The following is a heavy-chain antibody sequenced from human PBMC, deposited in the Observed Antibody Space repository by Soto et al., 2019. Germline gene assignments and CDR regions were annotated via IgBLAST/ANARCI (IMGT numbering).Heavy chain of an antibody. V-gene: IGHV1-3*01. CDR1: GYTLTNYA. J-gene: IGHJ4*02. D-gene: IGHD3-22*01. CDR3: ARSSGYYYLEY. CDR2: INAGNGNT. Sequence: GASVKASCKASGYTLTNYAMHWVRQAPGQRLEWMGWINAGNGNTKYSQQFQGRVTITRDASASTAYMELSSLRSEDTAVYYCARSSGYYYLEYWGQGTLVTVSS.